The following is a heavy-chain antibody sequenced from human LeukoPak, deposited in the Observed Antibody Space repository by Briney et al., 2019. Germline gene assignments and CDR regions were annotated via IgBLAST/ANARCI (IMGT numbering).Heavy chain of an antibody. V-gene: IGHV4-34*01. D-gene: IGHD4-17*01. Sequence: SQTLSLTCAVYGRSFTGYYMSWIRQPPVQGLEWIGEINHSGSTNYNPSLKSRITISVDTSKIQFYLKLSSVTAADKAVYYCARGGPVTTPFDYWGQRTLVTVSS. CDR3: ARGGPVTTPFDY. CDR1: GRSFTGYY. J-gene: IGHJ4*02. CDR2: INHSGST.